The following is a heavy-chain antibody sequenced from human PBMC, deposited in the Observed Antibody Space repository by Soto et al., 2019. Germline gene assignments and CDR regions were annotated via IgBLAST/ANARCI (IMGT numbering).Heavy chain of an antibody. CDR2: IIPIFGTA. CDR1: GGTFSSYA. V-gene: IGHV1-69*12. D-gene: IGHD3-10*01. Sequence: QVQLVQSGAEVKKPGSSVKVSCKASGGTFSSYAISWVRQAPGQGLEWMGGIIPIFGTANYAQKFQGRVTNAAGESTRTAYTGRSSLRSGDTAVYYCARDLLPTPGPSLWVGETAGWFDPWGQGTLVTVSS. J-gene: IGHJ5*02. CDR3: ARDLLPTPGPSLWVGETAGWFDP.